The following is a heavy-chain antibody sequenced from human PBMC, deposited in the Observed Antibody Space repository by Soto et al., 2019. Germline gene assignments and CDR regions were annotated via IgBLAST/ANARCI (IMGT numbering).Heavy chain of an antibody. J-gene: IGHJ3*02. Sequence: SETLSLTGTVSGGSISGGDYYWSWIRQPPGRGLEWIGYIYYSGRTNYNPSLKRRVTISIDTSKNQLSLNLGSVTAAPTALYYCARACLPTDVAAFDIWGQGTMLTVSS. CDR1: GGSISGGDYY. V-gene: IGHV4-30-4*01. CDR3: ARACLPTDVAAFDI. CDR2: IYYSGRT.